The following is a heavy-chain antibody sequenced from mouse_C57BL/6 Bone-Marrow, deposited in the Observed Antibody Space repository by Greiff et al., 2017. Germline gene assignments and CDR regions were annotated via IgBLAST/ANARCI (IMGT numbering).Heavy chain of an antibody. CDR3: ARGEAWFAY. J-gene: IGHJ3*01. Sequence: EVQLQESGGGLVKPGGSLKLSCAASGFNFSSYAMSWVRQTPEKRLEWVATISDGGSYTYYPDNVKGRFTISRDNAKNNLYLQMSHLKSEDTAMYYCARGEAWFAYWGQGTLVTVSA. CDR1: GFNFSSYA. CDR2: ISDGGSYT. V-gene: IGHV5-4*01.